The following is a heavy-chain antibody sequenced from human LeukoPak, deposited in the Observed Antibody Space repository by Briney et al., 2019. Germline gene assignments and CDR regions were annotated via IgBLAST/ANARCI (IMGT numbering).Heavy chain of an antibody. J-gene: IGHJ5*02. V-gene: IGHV4-34*01. D-gene: IGHD6-19*01. CDR3: ARGQGYSSDHEQYNWFDP. CDR2: INHSGST. Sequence: GSLRLSCAASGFTFSSYWMSWIRQPPGKGLEWIGEINHSGSTNYNPSLKSRVTISVDTSKNQFSLKLSSVTAADTAVYYCARGQGYSSDHEQYNWFDPWGQGTLVTVSS. CDR1: GFTFSSYW.